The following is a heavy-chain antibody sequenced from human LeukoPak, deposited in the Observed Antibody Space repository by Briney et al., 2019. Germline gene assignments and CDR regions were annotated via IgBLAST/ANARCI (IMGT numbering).Heavy chain of an antibody. CDR2: IKQDGSEK. CDR3: ARVSWPYYFDY. J-gene: IGHJ4*02. Sequence: PGGSLRLSCAASGFTFSSYWMSWVRQAPGKGLEWVANIKQDGSEKYYVDSVKGRFTISRDNAKDSLYLQMNSLRAEDTAVYYCARVSWPYYFDYWGQGTLVTVSS. CDR1: GFTFSSYW. V-gene: IGHV3-7*01. D-gene: IGHD5/OR15-5a*01.